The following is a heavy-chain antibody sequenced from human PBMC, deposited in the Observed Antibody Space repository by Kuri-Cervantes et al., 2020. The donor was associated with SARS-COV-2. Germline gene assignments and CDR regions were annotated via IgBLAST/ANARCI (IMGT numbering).Heavy chain of an antibody. V-gene: IGHV1-69*04. J-gene: IGHJ4*02. CDR2: LSPVLRTT. Sequence: SVKVSCKASGDTFSAYAISWVRQAPGQGLEWMGRLSPVLRTTHYAQKFQGRLTITADNSTTTAYMDLGSLKSDDTAVYYCAREGYSSGWSGPYFGYWGQGTLVTVSS. CDR3: AREGYSSGWSGPYFGY. D-gene: IGHD6-19*01. CDR1: GDTFSAYA.